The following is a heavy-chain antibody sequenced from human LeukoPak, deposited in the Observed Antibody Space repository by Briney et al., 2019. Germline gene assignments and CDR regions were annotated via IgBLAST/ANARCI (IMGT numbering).Heavy chain of an antibody. D-gene: IGHD6-13*01. J-gene: IGHJ1*01. CDR3: ARGGSSWSGYFQH. V-gene: IGHV3-74*01. CDR1: GFTFSSYW. Sequence: PGRSLRLSCAASGFTFSSYWIHWVRQAPGKGLVWVSRINSDGSSTTYADSVKGGFTISRDNAKNTLYLQMNSLRAEDTAVYYCARGGSSWSGYFQHWGQGTLVTVSS. CDR2: INSDGSST.